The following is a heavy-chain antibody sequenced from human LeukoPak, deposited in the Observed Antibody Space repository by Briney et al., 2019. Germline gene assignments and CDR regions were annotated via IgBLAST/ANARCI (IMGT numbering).Heavy chain of an antibody. Sequence: GGSLRLSCVASGFTFTNYWMSWVRQVPGKGLEWVANIKKDGTEKNYVDSVRGRFTFSRDNAKNSVYLQMNNLRVDDTAVYYCARENWSLDSWGQGTLVTVSS. CDR2: IKKDGTEK. V-gene: IGHV3-7*01. J-gene: IGHJ4*02. CDR3: ARENWSLDS. CDR1: GFTFTNYW.